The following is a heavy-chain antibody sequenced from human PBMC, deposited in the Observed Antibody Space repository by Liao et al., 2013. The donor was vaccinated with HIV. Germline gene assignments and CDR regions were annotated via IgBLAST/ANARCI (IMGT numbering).Heavy chain of an antibody. CDR1: GGSISSGSYY. CDR2: IYTSGPT. J-gene: IGHJ4*02. CDR3: ARGRTLWFGELSYYFDY. Sequence: QVQLQESGPGLVKPSQTLSLTCTVSGGSISSGSYYWSWIRQPAGKGLEWIGRIYTSGPTNYNPSLKSRVTISVDTSKKQFSLKLSSVTAADTAVYYCARGRTLWFGELSYYFDYWGQGTLVTVSS. D-gene: IGHD3-10*01. V-gene: IGHV4-61*02.